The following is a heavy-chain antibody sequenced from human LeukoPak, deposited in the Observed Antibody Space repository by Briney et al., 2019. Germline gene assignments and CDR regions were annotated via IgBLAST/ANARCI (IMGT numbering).Heavy chain of an antibody. CDR3: ARGTSGYDYFDY. J-gene: IGHJ4*02. CDR1: GGSISSGGYY. V-gene: IGHV4-31*03. Sequence: SQTLSLTCNVSGGSISSGGYYWSWIRQHPGKALQRIGYIYYSGSTYYNPSLKSRVTISVDTSKNQFSLKLSSVTAADTAVYYCARGTSGYDYFDYWGQGTLVTVSS. CDR2: IYYSGST. D-gene: IGHD5-12*01.